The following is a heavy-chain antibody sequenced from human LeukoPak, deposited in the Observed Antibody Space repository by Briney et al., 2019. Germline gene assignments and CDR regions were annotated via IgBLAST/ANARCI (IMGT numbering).Heavy chain of an antibody. Sequence: KPSETLSLTCTVSGGSLIGYYWSWIRQPPGKGPEWIGYIYHSGSTNYNPSLKSRVAILVDTSKNQFSLRLSSVTTADTAVYYCARVGDWNELVYWGQGTPVTVSS. J-gene: IGHJ4*02. V-gene: IGHV4-59*01. CDR3: ARVGDWNELVY. CDR1: GGSLIGYY. D-gene: IGHD1-1*01. CDR2: IYHSGST.